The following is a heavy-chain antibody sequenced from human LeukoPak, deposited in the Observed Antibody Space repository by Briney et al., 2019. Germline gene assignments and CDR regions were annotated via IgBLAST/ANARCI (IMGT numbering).Heavy chain of an antibody. CDR2: INPNSGGT. J-gene: IGHJ6*02. V-gene: IGHV1-2*02. Sequence: ASVKVSCKASGYTFTVCYMHWVRQAPGQGLEWMGWINPNSGGTNYAQKFQGRVTMTRDTSISTAYIELSRLRSDDTAVYYCARGSIAVELRSYYYGMDVWGQGTTVTVSS. CDR1: GYTFTVCY. D-gene: IGHD6-19*01. CDR3: ARGSIAVELRSYYYGMDV.